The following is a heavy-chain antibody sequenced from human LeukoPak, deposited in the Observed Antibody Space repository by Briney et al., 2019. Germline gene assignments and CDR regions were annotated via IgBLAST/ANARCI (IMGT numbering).Heavy chain of an antibody. CDR3: ARDGFLGSSLALAWFDP. V-gene: IGHV3-30*04. CDR1: GYTFTSYA. D-gene: IGHD6-6*01. Sequence: SCKASGYTFTSYAMHWVRQAPGEGLEWVAVISYDGSNKYYADSVKGRFTISRDNSENTLYLQMNSLRAEDTAVYYCARDGFLGSSLALAWFDPWGQGTLVTVSS. CDR2: ISYDGSNK. J-gene: IGHJ5*02.